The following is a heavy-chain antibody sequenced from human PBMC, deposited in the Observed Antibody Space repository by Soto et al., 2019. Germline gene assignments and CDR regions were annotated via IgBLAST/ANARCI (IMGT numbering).Heavy chain of an antibody. CDR3: VGARGRLVGFDY. Sequence: QVQLQQWGAGLLKPSETLSLTCAVNAESFSDYYWSWIRRPPGKGLEWIGEIDASGNTNYSPSLKSRVTISVDTSKNQFSLKLRSVTAADTAVYFCVGARGRLVGFDYWGQGTLVTVSS. CDR2: IDASGNT. J-gene: IGHJ4*02. CDR1: AESFSDYY. D-gene: IGHD1-26*01. V-gene: IGHV4-34*01.